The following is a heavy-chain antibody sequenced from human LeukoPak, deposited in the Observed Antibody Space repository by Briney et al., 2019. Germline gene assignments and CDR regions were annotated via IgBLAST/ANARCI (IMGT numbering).Heavy chain of an antibody. CDR1: GGSFSGYY. Sequence: SETLSLTCAVYGGSFSGYYWSWIRQPPGKGLEWIGEINHSGSTNYNPSLKSRVTISVDTSKNQFSLKLSSVTAADTAVYYCARDYYDSSGPERWFDPWGQGTLVTVSS. D-gene: IGHD3-22*01. J-gene: IGHJ5*02. V-gene: IGHV4-34*01. CDR2: INHSGST. CDR3: ARDYYDSSGPERWFDP.